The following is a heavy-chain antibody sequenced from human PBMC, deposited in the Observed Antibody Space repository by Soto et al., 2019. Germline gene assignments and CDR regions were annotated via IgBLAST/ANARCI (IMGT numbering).Heavy chain of an antibody. V-gene: IGHV3-21*01. D-gene: IGHD6-13*01. CDR2: ISSSSSYI. CDR3: ARLRSAAAGGGVAY. Sequence: GGSLRLSCAASGFTFSSYSMNWVRQAPGKGLEWVSSISSSSSYIYYADSVKGRFTISRDNAKNSLYLQMNSLRAEDTAVYYCARLRSAAAGGGVAYWGQGTLVTVSS. J-gene: IGHJ4*02. CDR1: GFTFSSYS.